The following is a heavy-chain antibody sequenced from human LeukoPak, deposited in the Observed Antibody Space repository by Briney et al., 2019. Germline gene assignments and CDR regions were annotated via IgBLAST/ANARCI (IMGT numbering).Heavy chain of an antibody. Sequence: GGSLRLSCAASGFTFSTYYMNWVRQAPGKGLEWVSSITTSSSYIYYADAVKGRFTISRDNAKNSLYLQMNSLRAEDTAVYYCARDLGGYSYGSHFDYWGQGTLVTVSS. V-gene: IGHV3-21*01. CDR2: ITTSSSYI. J-gene: IGHJ4*02. CDR1: GFTFSTYY. D-gene: IGHD5-18*01. CDR3: ARDLGGYSYGSHFDY.